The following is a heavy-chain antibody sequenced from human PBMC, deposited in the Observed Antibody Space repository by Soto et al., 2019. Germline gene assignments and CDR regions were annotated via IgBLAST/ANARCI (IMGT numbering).Heavy chain of an antibody. Sequence: GGSLRLSCAASGFNFRIYAIHWFRQAPGKGLEWVAVISYDGSLEYYADSVKGRFTISRDNSKNTLYLQMNSLRGEDTAVYYCARAAYSSSWNWFDPWGQGTLVTVSS. J-gene: IGHJ5*02. CDR3: ARAAYSSSWNWFDP. V-gene: IGHV3-30*04. CDR1: GFNFRIYA. CDR2: ISYDGSLE. D-gene: IGHD6-13*01.